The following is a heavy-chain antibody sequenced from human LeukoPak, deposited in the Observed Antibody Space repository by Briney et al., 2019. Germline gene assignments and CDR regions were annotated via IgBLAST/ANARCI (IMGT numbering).Heavy chain of an antibody. V-gene: IGHV4-34*01. CDR3: ARGRKGLGYCSSTSCYGGYFDY. D-gene: IGHD2-2*01. Sequence: PSETLSLTCAVYGGSFSGYYWSWIRQPPGKGLEWIGEINHSGSTNYNPSLKSRVTISVDTSKNQFSLKLSSVTAADTAVYYCARGRKGLGYCSSTSCYGGYFDYWGQGTLVTVSS. CDR1: GGSFSGYY. J-gene: IGHJ4*02. CDR2: INHSGST.